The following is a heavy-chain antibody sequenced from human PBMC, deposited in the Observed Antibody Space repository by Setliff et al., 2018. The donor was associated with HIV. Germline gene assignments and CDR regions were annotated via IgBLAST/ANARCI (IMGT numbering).Heavy chain of an antibody. J-gene: IGHJ3*02. CDR3: ASDRYITMILVFIHDAFAI. Sequence: GGSLRLSCSTSGFNFRDSWMSWLRLAPGKGLEWVANISPDESERYSVDSVRGRFTVSRDNAKSSLYLQMNSLRAEDTAVYYCASDRYITMILVFIHDAFAIWGQGNPGHRLL. D-gene: IGHD3-22*01. CDR2: ISPDESER. CDR1: GFNFRDSW. V-gene: IGHV3-7*01.